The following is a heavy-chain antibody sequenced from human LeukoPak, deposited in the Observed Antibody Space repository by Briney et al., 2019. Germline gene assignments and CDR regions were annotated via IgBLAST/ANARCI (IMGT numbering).Heavy chain of an antibody. Sequence: GGSLRLSCAASGFTFSSYEMNWVRQAPGKGLEWVSYISSSGSTIYYADSVKGRFTVSRDNAKNALYRQTNSMRAEDTAVYYCAREDCSGGSCHFDYWGQGTLVTVSS. CDR1: GFTFSSYE. V-gene: IGHV3-48*03. D-gene: IGHD2-15*01. CDR3: AREDCSGGSCHFDY. J-gene: IGHJ4*02. CDR2: ISSSGSTI.